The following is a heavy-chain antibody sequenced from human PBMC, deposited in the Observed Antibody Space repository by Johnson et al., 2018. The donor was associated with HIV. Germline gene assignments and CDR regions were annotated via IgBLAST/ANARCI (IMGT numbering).Heavy chain of an antibody. Sequence: QVQLVESGGGVVQPGRSLRLSCAASGFTFSSYAMHWVRQAPGKGLEWVAVISYDGSNKYYADSVKGRFTISRDNAKNSLYLQMNSLRAEDTAVYYCAKDSGYYDSSGYGAFDIWGQGTMVTVSS. CDR2: ISYDGSNK. V-gene: IGHV3-30-3*01. D-gene: IGHD3-22*01. CDR1: GFTFSSYA. CDR3: AKDSGYYDSSGYGAFDI. J-gene: IGHJ3*02.